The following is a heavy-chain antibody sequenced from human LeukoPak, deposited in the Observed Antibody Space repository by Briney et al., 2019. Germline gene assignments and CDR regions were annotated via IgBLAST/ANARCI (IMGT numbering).Heavy chain of an antibody. CDR2: ISYDGSNK. Sequence: QPGGSLRLSCVASGFTFSSYDMHWVRQAPGKGLEWVAVISYDGSNKYYADSVKGRFTISRDNSKNTLYLQMNSLRAEDTAVYYCARGTTDFDYWGQGTLVTVSS. D-gene: IGHD1-1*01. CDR1: GFTFSSYD. V-gene: IGHV3-30*03. CDR3: ARGTTDFDY. J-gene: IGHJ4*02.